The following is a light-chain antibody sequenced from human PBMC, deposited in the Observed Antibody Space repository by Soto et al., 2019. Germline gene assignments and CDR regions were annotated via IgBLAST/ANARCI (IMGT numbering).Light chain of an antibody. CDR1: QSISSW. J-gene: IGKJ2*01. CDR2: KAS. CDR3: QQHRT. Sequence: DIPMTQSPSTLSASVGDRVTITCRASQSISSWLAWYQQKPGKAPKLLIYKASSLESGVPSRFSGSGSGTEFTLTISSLQPDDFATYYCQQHRTFGQGTKLEIK. V-gene: IGKV1-5*03.